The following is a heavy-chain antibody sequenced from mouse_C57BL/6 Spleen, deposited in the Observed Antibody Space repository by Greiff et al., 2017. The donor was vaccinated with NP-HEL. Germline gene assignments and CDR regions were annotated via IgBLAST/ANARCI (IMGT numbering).Heavy chain of an antibody. CDR3: ARRRAQATFYAMDY. V-gene: IGHV1-4*01. D-gene: IGHD3-2*02. Sequence: VQLQESGAELARPGASVKMSCKASGYTFTSYTMHWVKQRPGQGLEWIGDINPSSGYTKYNQKFKDKATLTADKSSSTAYMQLSSLTSEDSAVYYCARRRAQATFYAMDYWGQGTSVTVSS. CDR2: INPSSGYT. J-gene: IGHJ4*01. CDR1: GYTFTSYT.